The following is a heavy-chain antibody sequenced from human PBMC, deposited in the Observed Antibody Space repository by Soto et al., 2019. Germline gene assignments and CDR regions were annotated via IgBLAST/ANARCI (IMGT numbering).Heavy chain of an antibody. D-gene: IGHD2-15*01. J-gene: IGHJ6*02. CDR3: ARDRACSGGSCYSYYGMDV. CDR2: INPNSGGT. V-gene: IGHV1-2*02. CDR1: GYTFTGYY. Sequence: VASVKVSCKASGYTFTGYYMHWVRQAPGQGLEWMGWINPNSGGTNYAQKFQGRVTMTRDTSISTAYMELSRLRSDDTAVYYCARDRACSGGSCYSYYGMDVWGQGTTVTVSS.